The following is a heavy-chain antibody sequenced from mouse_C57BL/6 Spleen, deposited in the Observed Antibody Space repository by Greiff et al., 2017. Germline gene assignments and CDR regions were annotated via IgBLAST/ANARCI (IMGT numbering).Heavy chain of an antibody. CDR3: ARVTAQATHCAMDD. D-gene: IGHD3-2*02. CDR1: GYAFSSSW. Sequence: VQLQQSGPELVKPGASVKIPCKASGYAFSSSWMNWVKQRPGQGLEWIGRIYPGAGDTTYNGKFKGTAILTADKSSSTAYMQLSSLTSEDSAVYVCARVTAQATHCAMDDWGQGTSVTVSS. CDR2: IYPGAGDT. J-gene: IGHJ4*01. V-gene: IGHV1-82*01.